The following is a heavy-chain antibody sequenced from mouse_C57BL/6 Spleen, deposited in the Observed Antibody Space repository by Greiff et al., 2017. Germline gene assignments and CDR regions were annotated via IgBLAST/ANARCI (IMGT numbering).Heavy chain of an antibody. D-gene: IGHD4-1*01. V-gene: IGHV1-54*01. CDR1: GYAFTNYL. Sequence: VQLQQSGAELVRPGTSVKVSCKASGYAFTNYLIEWVKQRPGQGLEWIGVINPGSGGTNYNEKFKGKATLTADKSSSTAYMQLSSLTSEDSAVYFCARRILGAMDYWGQGTSVTVSS. J-gene: IGHJ4*01. CDR2: INPGSGGT. CDR3: ARRILGAMDY.